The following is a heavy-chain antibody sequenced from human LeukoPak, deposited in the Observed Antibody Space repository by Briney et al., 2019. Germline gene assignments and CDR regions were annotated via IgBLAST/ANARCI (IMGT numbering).Heavy chain of an antibody. CDR3: AKEPVMVRGVLGFGI. V-gene: IGHV3-66*01. D-gene: IGHD3-10*01. CDR1: GFIVSRNY. CDR2: IYSGGST. Sequence: GGSLRLSCAASGFIVSRNYMSWVRQAPGKGLEWVSVIYSGGSTYYTDSVKDRFTISRDNSKNTLYLQMNSLRAEDTAVYYCAKEPVMVRGVLGFGIWGQGTMVTVSS. J-gene: IGHJ3*02.